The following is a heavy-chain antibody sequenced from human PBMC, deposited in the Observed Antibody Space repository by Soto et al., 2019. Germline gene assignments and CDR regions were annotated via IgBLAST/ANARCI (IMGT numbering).Heavy chain of an antibody. CDR1: GGSMTSGNQY. CDR2: INHRGSL. D-gene: IGHD1-1*01. V-gene: IGHV4-31*03. CDR3: AGELPQRQGRNMDV. Sequence: PSETLSLTCTVTGGSMTSGNQYWTWIRHRPGEGLEWFGYINHRGSLYYNPSLKSRVSMSVDTSKNQFSLNLSSVTAADTAVYYCAGELPQRQGRNMDVWGQGXTVTVYS. J-gene: IGHJ6*02.